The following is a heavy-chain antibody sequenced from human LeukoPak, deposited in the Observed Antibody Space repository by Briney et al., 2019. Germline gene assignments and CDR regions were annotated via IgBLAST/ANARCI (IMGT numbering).Heavy chain of an antibody. D-gene: IGHD3/OR15-3a*01. J-gene: IGHJ6*02. V-gene: IGHV1-69*13. Sequence: SVKVSCKASGGTFSSYAISWVRQAPGQGLEWMGGIIPIFGTANYAQKFQGRVTITADESTSTAYMELSSLRSEDTAVYYCARERTDYYYYYGMDVWGQGTTVTVSS. CDR2: IIPIFGTA. CDR1: GGTFSSYA. CDR3: ARERTDYYYYYGMDV.